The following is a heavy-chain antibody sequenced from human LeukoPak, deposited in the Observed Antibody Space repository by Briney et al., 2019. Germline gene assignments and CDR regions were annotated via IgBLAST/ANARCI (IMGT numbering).Heavy chain of an antibody. D-gene: IGHD1-26*01. Sequence: ASVKVSCKASGYTFTGYYMHWVRQAPGQGLEWRGWINPNSGGTNYAQKFQGRVTMTRDTSISTAYMELSRLRSDDAAVYYCARVLLGSGSYQEPAFDIWGQGTMVTVSS. CDR2: INPNSGGT. V-gene: IGHV1-2*02. CDR1: GYTFTGYY. J-gene: IGHJ3*02. CDR3: ARVLLGSGSYQEPAFDI.